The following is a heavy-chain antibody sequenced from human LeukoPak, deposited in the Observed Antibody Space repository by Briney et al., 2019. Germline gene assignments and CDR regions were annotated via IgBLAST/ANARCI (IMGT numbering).Heavy chain of an antibody. CDR1: GFIFTNYW. CDR3: ARGGFHHCVDV. CDR2: IELNGNT. V-gene: IGHV3-74*01. D-gene: IGHD2-21*01. Sequence: GGSLTLSCVASGFIFTNYWIHWVRQAPGMGLEYVSRIELNGNTVYADSVKGGFPVSRDNAKNPVYVQLTSLRDENTAVYYCARGGFHHCVDVWGQGTMVTVSS. J-gene: IGHJ3*01.